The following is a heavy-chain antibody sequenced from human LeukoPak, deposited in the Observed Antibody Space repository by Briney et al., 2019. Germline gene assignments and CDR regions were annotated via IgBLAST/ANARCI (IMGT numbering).Heavy chain of an antibody. CDR1: GFPFSGYA. CDR3: AKGTYFDLLTGYDDAFDI. J-gene: IGHJ3*02. Sequence: PGGSLRLSCAASGFPFSGYAVSWVRHAPGKDLEWVSALSGSGGSTYSADSVRGRYTISRDNSKNTLYLQMNRLRAEDTAVYYCAKGTYFDLLTGYDDAFDIWGQGTMVTVPS. CDR2: LSGSGGST. D-gene: IGHD3-9*01. V-gene: IGHV3-23*01.